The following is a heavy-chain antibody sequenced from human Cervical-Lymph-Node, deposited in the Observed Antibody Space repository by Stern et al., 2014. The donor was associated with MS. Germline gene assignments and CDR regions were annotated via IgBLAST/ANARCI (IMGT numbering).Heavy chain of an antibody. Sequence: QVQLEQSGAEVKKPGSSVKVSCQASGGTFSSYAISLVRQAPGQGLEWMGGIIPIFGTANYAQKFQGRVTITSDDSTRTAYTELSRWRSEDTAVYSCGRGGGGELPDPWGQGTLVTVSS. CDR2: IIPIFGTA. J-gene: IGHJ5*02. CDR3: GRGGGGELPDP. CDR1: GGTFSSYA. D-gene: IGHD1-26*01. V-gene: IGHV1-69*01.